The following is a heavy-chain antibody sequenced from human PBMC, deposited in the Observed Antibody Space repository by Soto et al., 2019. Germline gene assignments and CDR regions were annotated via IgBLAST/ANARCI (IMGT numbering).Heavy chain of an antibody. V-gene: IGHV4-59*01. J-gene: IGHJ3*02. Sequence: QSPTLSLTCTVSGGSISSYYWSWIRQPPGKGLEWIGYIYYSGSTNYNPSLKSRVTISVDTSKNQFSLKLSSVTAADMAVYYCARVSPWVYYDSSGNPVGAFDIWGQGTMVTVSS. CDR2: IYYSGST. D-gene: IGHD3-22*01. CDR3: ARVSPWVYYDSSGNPVGAFDI. CDR1: GGSISSYY.